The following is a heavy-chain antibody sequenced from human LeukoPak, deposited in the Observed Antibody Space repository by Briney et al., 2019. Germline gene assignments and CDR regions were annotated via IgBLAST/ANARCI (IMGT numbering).Heavy chain of an antibody. J-gene: IGHJ4*02. CDR3: TRGSQWELLGSCDY. CDR1: GFTFSRYT. V-gene: IGHV3-21*06. Sequence: PGGSLRLSCAASGFTFSRYTMNWVRQAPGKGLEWDSSISDSSDYIYYADSMKGRFTISRDNAKNSLYQQMNSLRAEDTAVYYCTRGSQWELLGSCDYWGQGTLVSVSS. D-gene: IGHD1-26*01. CDR2: ISDSSDYI.